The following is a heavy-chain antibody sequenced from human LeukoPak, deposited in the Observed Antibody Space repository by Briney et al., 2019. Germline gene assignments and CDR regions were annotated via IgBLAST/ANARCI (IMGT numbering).Heavy chain of an antibody. CDR2: ISSSSSTI. J-gene: IGHJ3*02. CDR1: GFTFSSYS. V-gene: IGHV3-48*04. Sequence: GGSLRLSCAASGFTFSSYSMNWVRQAPGKGLEWVSYISSSSSTIYYADSVKGRFTISRDNAKNSLYLQMNSLRAEDTAVYYCASRRSPDAFDIWGQGTMVTVSS. D-gene: IGHD2-15*01. CDR3: ASRRSPDAFDI.